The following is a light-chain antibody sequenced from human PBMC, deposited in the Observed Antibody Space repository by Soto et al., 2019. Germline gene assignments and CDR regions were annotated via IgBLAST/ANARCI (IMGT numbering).Light chain of an antibody. CDR3: QQYNFYPLT. V-gene: IGKV1-5*01. CDR2: GAS. Sequence: DIQMTQTPSTLSASVGDRVTITCRASQNINNWLAWYQQKPGKAPKLLIYGASSLETGVPSRFSGSGSGTQFTLTISSLQPVDFATYYCQQYNFYPLTFGGGTKVDIK. J-gene: IGKJ4*01. CDR1: QNINNW.